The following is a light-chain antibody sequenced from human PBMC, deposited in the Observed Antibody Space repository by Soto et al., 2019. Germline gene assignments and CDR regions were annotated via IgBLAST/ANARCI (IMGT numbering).Light chain of an antibody. V-gene: IGKV3-15*01. J-gene: IGKJ4*01. CDR2: GAS. CDR1: QSVSSN. CDR3: QQYHKWPLT. Sequence: EIVMTQSPATLSVSPGERATLSCRASQSVSSNLAWYQQKPGQAPRLLIYGASTRATGIPARFSGSGSGTEFILTISSLQSEDFAVYYCQQYHKWPLTFGGGTKVEIK.